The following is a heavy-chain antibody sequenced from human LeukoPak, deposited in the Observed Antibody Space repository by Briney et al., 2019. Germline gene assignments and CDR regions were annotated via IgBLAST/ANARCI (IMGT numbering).Heavy chain of an antibody. CDR1: GFTFSDYD. CDR2: ISGRSSHT. D-gene: IGHD3-16*01. Sequence: PGGSPRLSCSASGFTFSDYDMNWIRQAPGKGLEWISAISGRSSHTYYGDSVKGRFSISRDNAKNLLYLQMNGLGAEDTAVYYCGRAFPPLRTSSAGDLWGQGTLVTVSS. J-gene: IGHJ4*02. CDR3: GRAFPPLRTSSAGDL. V-gene: IGHV3-21*06.